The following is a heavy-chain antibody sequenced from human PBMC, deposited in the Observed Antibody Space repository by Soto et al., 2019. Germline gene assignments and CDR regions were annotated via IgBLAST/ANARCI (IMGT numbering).Heavy chain of an antibody. CDR3: VRVGRIAISDTWFAP. CDR1: AGSIRGYF. J-gene: IGHJ5*02. CDR2: IHYLGSA. D-gene: IGHD6-13*01. V-gene: IGHV4-59*01. Sequence: XEALSIPSTVSAGSIRGYFWGWMLQPPGKEPELIAYIHYLGSAYYNPSLRSRVTISVATSRNQFSLQLSSVNAADTAVYYCVRVGRIAISDTWFAPWGQGTLVTVSS.